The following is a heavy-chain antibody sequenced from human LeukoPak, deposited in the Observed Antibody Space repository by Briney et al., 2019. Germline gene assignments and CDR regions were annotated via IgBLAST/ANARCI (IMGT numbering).Heavy chain of an antibody. CDR1: GDTFTSYY. D-gene: IGHD6-13*01. CDR3: ARVIGYSSSWYGICDY. CDR2: INPSGGST. J-gene: IGHJ4*02. V-gene: IGHV1-46*01. Sequence: ASVKVSCKASGDTFTSYYMHWVRQAPGQGLEWMGIINPSGGSTSYAQKFQGRVTMTRDMSTSTVYMELSSLRSEDTAVYYCARVIGYSSSWYGICDYWGQGTLVTVSS.